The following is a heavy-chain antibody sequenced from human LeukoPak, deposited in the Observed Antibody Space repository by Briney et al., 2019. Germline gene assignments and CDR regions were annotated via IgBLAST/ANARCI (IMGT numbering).Heavy chain of an antibody. CDR1: GGSVSSGSYY. CDR2: IYYSGST. J-gene: IGHJ6*02. V-gene: IGHV4-61*01. Sequence: PSETLSLTCTVSGGSVSSGSYYWSWIRQPPGKGLEWIGYIYYSGSTNYNPSLKSRVTISVDTSKNQFSLKLSSVTAADTAVYYCARWYSSSPGGFYYYGMDVWGQGTTVTVSS. CDR3: ARWYSSSPGGFYYYGMDV. D-gene: IGHD6-6*01.